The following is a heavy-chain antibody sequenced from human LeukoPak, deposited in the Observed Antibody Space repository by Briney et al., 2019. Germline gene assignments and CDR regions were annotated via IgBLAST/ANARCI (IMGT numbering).Heavy chain of an antibody. V-gene: IGHV3-7*05. Sequence: TGGSLRLSCAASGFTFSSYSMNWVRQAPGKGLEWVANIKQDGSEIYYVDSVKGRFTISRDNAKNSLYLQMNSLRAEDTAVYYCARRYFDLWGRGTLVTVSS. CDR1: GFTFSSYS. CDR2: IKQDGSEI. J-gene: IGHJ2*01. CDR3: ARRYFDL.